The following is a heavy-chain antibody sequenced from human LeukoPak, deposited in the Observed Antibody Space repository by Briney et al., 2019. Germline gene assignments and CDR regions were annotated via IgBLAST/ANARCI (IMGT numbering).Heavy chain of an antibody. D-gene: IGHD3-22*01. CDR2: IYYSGST. V-gene: IGHV4-39*07. CDR1: GGSISSSSYY. CDR3: ANTKRITMIGGAFDI. Sequence: SETLSLTCTVSGGSISSSSYYWGWIRQPPGKGPEWIGSIYYSGSTYYNPSLKSRVTISVDRSKNQFSLKLSSVTAADTAVYYCANTKRITMIGGAFDIWGQGTMVTVSS. J-gene: IGHJ3*02.